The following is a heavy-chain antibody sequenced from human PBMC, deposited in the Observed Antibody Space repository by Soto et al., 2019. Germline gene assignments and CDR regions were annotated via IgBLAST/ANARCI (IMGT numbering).Heavy chain of an antibody. D-gene: IGHD3-3*01. V-gene: IGHV4-34*01. CDR3: ARAGYDFWSGYYTYYYYYGMDV. Sequence: SETLSLTCAVYGGSFSGYYWSWIRQPPGKGLEWIGEINHSGSTNYNPSLKSRVTISVDTSKNQFSLKLSSVTAADTAVYYCARAGYDFWSGYYTYYYYYGMDVWGQGTTVTVSS. J-gene: IGHJ6*02. CDR2: INHSGST. CDR1: GGSFSGYY.